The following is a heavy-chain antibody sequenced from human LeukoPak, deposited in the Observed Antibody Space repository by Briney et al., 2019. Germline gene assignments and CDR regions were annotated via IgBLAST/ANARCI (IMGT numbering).Heavy chain of an antibody. D-gene: IGHD5-24*01. CDR2: INPNSGGT. V-gene: IGHV1-2*02. CDR3: ARDGDGYNFFFGY. Sequence: RASVKVSCKASGYTFTGYHMHWVRQAPGQGLEWMGWINPNSGGTNYAQKFQGRVTMTRDTSISTAYMELSRLRSDDTAVYYCARDGDGYNFFFGYWGQGTLVTVSS. J-gene: IGHJ4*02. CDR1: GYTFTGYH.